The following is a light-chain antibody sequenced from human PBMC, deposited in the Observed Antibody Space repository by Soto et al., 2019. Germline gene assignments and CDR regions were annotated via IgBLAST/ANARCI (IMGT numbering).Light chain of an antibody. CDR2: GDN. CDR3: ASWDNSLNGLYV. J-gene: IGLJ1*01. V-gene: IGLV1-44*01. CDR1: SSNIGSHP. Sequence: VLTQPPSASGTPGQRVSISCSGSSSNIGSHPVNWYQQLPGTAPKLLLYGDNQRPSGVPDRFSGSKSGTSASLAISGLQSEDEAHYYCASWDNSLNGLYVFGTGTKVTVL.